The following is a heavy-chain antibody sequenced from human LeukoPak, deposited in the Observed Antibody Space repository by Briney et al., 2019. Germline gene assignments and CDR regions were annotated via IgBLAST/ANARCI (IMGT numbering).Heavy chain of an antibody. CDR3: ARDRERAWDY. CDR2: IYYSGST. CDR1: GGSISSGGYY. D-gene: IGHD1-1*01. J-gene: IGHJ4*02. Sequence: SQTLSLTCTVSGGSISSGGYYWSWIRQHPGKGLEWIGYIYYSGSTYYNPSLKSRVTISVDTSKNQFSLNLTSVTAADTAVYYCARDRERAWDYWGQGTLVTVSS. V-gene: IGHV4-31*03.